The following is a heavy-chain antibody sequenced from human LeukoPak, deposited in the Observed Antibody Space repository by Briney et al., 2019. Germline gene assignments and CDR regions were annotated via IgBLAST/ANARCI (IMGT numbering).Heavy chain of an antibody. D-gene: IGHD3-10*01. J-gene: IGHJ4*02. CDR1: GFTFSSYG. CDR2: ISYDGSNK. CDR3: AKDRSPKLLGFGDMGF. Sequence: GGSLRLSCAASGFTFSSYGMHWVRQAPGKGLEWVAVISYDGSNKYYADSVKGRFTISRDNSKNTLYLQMNSLRAEDTAVYYCAKDRSPKLLGFGDMGFWGQGTLVTVSS. V-gene: IGHV3-30*18.